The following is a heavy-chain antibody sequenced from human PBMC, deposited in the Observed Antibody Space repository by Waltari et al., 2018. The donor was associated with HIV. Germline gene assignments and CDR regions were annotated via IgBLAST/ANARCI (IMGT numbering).Heavy chain of an antibody. D-gene: IGHD1-7*01. CDR1: GFTSSSYW. Sequence: EVQLVESGGGLVQPGGSLSPSCAASGFTSSSYWMHWVRQAPGKGLVWVSRINRDGSSTSYADSVKGRFTISRDNAKNTLYLQMNSLRAEDTAVYYCARVLALQLEYFDYWGQGTLVTVSS. V-gene: IGHV3-74*01. CDR2: INRDGSST. J-gene: IGHJ4*02. CDR3: ARVLALQLEYFDY.